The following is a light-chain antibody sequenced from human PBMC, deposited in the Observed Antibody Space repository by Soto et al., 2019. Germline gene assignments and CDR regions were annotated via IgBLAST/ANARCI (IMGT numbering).Light chain of an antibody. CDR1: QGFSNY. Sequence: DIQMTQSPSSLSASVGDRVTITCRSRQGFSNYLAWYQQKPGQVPKLLIYTASTLQSGVPSRFSGSGSGTDFTLTISSLQTEDVATYYCQKYNSTPLTFGQGTKVEIK. CDR3: QKYNSTPLT. J-gene: IGKJ1*01. V-gene: IGKV1-27*01. CDR2: TAS.